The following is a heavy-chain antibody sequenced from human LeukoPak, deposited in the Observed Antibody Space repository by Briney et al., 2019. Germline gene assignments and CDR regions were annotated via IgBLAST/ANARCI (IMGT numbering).Heavy chain of an antibody. Sequence: SQTLSLTCAISGDSVSSNSAAWNWIRQSPSRGLEWLGRTYYRSKWYNDYAVSVKSRITINPDTSKNQSSLQLNSVTPEDTAVYYCARDHPPYQGGLPLVVAATYFDYWGQGTLVTVSS. CDR1: GDSVSSNSAA. CDR3: ARDHPPYQGGLPLVVAATYFDY. J-gene: IGHJ4*02. V-gene: IGHV6-1*01. CDR2: TYYRSKWYN. D-gene: IGHD2-15*01.